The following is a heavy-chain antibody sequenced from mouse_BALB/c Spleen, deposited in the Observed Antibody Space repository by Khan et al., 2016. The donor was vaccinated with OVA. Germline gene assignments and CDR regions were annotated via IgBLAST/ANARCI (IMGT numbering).Heavy chain of an antibody. J-gene: IGHJ3*01. V-gene: IGHV1S137*01. CDR3: TRRGGGNRFAY. Sequence: QVQLKESGAELVRPGVSVKISCKGSGYTFTDFTMHWVKQSHAKSLEWIGVISTYYGDVTYNQKFKGKATMTVDKSSSTAYMELARLTSEDSAILLWTRRGGGNRFAYWGQGTLVTVSA. CDR2: ISTYYGDV. CDR1: GYTFTDFT. D-gene: IGHD1-1*02.